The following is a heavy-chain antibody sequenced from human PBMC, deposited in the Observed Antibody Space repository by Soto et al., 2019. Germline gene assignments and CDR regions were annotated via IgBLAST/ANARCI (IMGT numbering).Heavy chain of an antibody. J-gene: IGHJ4*02. CDR1: GFTFSSYA. D-gene: IGHD3-3*01. Sequence: PGGSLRLSCVGSGFTFSSYAMHWVRQAPGKGLEWVAVISYDGSNKYYADSVKGRFTISRDNSKNTLYLQMNSLRAEDTAVYYWASDYDCWSGWWDYWGQGTTGSVSS. CDR2: ISYDGSNK. CDR3: ASDYDCWSGWWDY. V-gene: IGHV3-30-3*01.